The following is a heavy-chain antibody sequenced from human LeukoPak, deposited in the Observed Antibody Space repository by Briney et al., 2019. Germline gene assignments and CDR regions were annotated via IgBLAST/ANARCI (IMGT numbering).Heavy chain of an antibody. CDR3: ARDIISSGRLNWFDP. V-gene: IGHV1-69*05. J-gene: IGHJ5*02. Sequence: SVKVSCKASGGNFSSYAISWVRQAPGQGLEWMGRIIPIFGTANYAQKFQGRVTITTDESTSTAYMELSSLRSEDTAVYYCARDIISSGRLNWFDPWGQGTLVTVSS. CDR2: IIPIFGTA. CDR1: GGNFSSYA. D-gene: IGHD6-19*01.